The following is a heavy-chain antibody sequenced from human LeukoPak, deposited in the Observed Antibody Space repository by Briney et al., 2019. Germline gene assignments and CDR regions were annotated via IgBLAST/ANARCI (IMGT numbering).Heavy chain of an antibody. CDR3: ARFVVVPAAILYYYYMDV. CDR2: IIPIFDTP. Sequence: SVKVSCRVSGGTFSSFAISWVRQAPGQGLEWMGWIIPIFDTPKYAQQFQGRVTITTDESTNTAYMELRSLRSDDTAVYYCARFVVVPAAILYYYYMDVWGKGTTVTVSS. J-gene: IGHJ6*03. D-gene: IGHD2-2*01. CDR1: GGTFSSFA. V-gene: IGHV1-69*05.